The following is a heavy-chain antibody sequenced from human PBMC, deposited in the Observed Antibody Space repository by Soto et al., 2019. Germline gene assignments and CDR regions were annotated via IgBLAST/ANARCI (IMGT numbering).Heavy chain of an antibody. CDR1: GFTFSSYG. Sequence: QVQLVKSGGGVVQPGRSLRLSCAASGFTFSSYGMHWVRQAPGKGLEWVAVIWYDGSNKYYADSVKGRFTISRDNSKNTLYLQMNSLRAEDTAVYYCARDGYSSGWKVGAFDIWGQGTMVTVSS. CDR2: IWYDGSNK. V-gene: IGHV3-33*01. D-gene: IGHD6-19*01. CDR3: ARDGYSSGWKVGAFDI. J-gene: IGHJ3*02.